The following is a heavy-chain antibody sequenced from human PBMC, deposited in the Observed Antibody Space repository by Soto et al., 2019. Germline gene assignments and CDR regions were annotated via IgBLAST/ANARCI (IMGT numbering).Heavy chain of an antibody. J-gene: IGHJ5*02. CDR2: ISSSSTTI. V-gene: IGHV3-48*02. Sequence: LQESGGDLVQPGGSLRHSCAASGFKFSMFGMNWIRQAPGKGLEWIAYISSSSTTIVYGGSVEGRFTVSRDNVENSLYLQMKSLRDDDTAVYYCARDRGGVVAGFNWLDPWGLGTPVTVST. CDR3: ARDRGGVVAGFNWLDP. D-gene: IGHD6-19*01. CDR1: GFKFSMFG.